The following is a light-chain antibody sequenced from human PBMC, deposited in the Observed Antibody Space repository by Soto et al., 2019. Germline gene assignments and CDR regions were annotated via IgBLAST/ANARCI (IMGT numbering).Light chain of an antibody. CDR3: QQYGSSPPVT. CDR1: QSGGSSY. V-gene: IGKV3-20*01. Sequence: EIVLTQSPGTLSLSPGERTTLFCRASQSGGSSYLAWYQQKPGQAPRLPIYGASSRATGIPDRFSGSGSGTDFTLTISRLEPEDFAVYYCQQYGSSPPVTFGGGTKVETK. J-gene: IGKJ4*01. CDR2: GAS.